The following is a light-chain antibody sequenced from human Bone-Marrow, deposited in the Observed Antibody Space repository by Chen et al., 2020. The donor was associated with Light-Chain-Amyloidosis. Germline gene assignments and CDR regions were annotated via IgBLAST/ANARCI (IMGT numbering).Light chain of an antibody. Sequence: DIQMTQSPASLSASVGDSVTIICRAGRNISDRLCWYRQRPGIAPELLIYRVSTLQSGVPSRFSGSGSGTEFALAIGPLQPDDFATYYCQQTYSTPRTFGRGTRVDI. CDR2: RVS. CDR1: RNISDR. J-gene: IGKJ3*01. CDR3: QQTYSTPRT. V-gene: IGKV1-39*01.